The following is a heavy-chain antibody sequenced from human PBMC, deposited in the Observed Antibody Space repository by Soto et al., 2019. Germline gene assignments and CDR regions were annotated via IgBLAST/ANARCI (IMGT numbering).Heavy chain of an antibody. J-gene: IGHJ6*02. CDR1: GYTFTSYG. CDR3: ASHQVDTAMVYYYYGMDV. Sequence: ASVKVSCKASGYTFTSYGISRVRQAPGQGLEWMVWISAYNGNTNYAQKLQGRVTMTTDTSTSTAYMELRSLRSDDTAVYYCASHQVDTAMVYYYYGMDVGGQGTTVTVSS. V-gene: IGHV1-18*01. CDR2: ISAYNGNT. D-gene: IGHD5-18*01.